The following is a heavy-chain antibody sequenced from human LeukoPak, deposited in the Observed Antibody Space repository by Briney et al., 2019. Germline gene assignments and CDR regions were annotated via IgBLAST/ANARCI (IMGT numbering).Heavy chain of an antibody. CDR1: GFTFSNYW. V-gene: IGHV3-7*03. CDR2: IKQDGGET. CDR3: TTGNWGPH. J-gene: IGHJ4*02. Sequence: GGSLRLSCAAFGFTFSNYWMTWVRQAPGKGLEWVASIKQDGGETYYVDSVKGRFTFSRDNAKNSVYLQMSSLRAEDTAVYYCTTGNWGPHWGQGTLVTVSS. D-gene: IGHD7-27*01.